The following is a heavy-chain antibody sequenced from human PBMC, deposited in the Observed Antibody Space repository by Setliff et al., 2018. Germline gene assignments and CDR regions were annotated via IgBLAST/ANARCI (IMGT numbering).Heavy chain of an antibody. J-gene: IGHJ4*02. Sequence: GESLKISCAASGFSFSNHGMHWVRQAPGKGLEWVAFIRHDGNNKYYKDSVRGRFTISRDNSKNTVYLQMNSLRPEDTAVYFCAKELIEVLMTGLEFWGQGTMVTV. CDR1: GFSFSNHG. V-gene: IGHV3-30*02. CDR3: AKELIEVLMTGLEF. CDR2: IRHDGNNK. D-gene: IGHD3-22*01.